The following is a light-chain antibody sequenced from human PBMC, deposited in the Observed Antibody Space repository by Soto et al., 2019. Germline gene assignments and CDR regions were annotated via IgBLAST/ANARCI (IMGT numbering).Light chain of an antibody. CDR1: SSDVGGYNY. CDR2: EVS. V-gene: IGLV2-14*01. J-gene: IGLJ2*01. Sequence: QSVLTQPASVSGSPGQSITISCTGTSSDVGGYNYVSWYQQYPGKAPKLMIYEVSNRPSGVSNRFSGSESGNTASLTISGLQAEDEADYYCTSYTTSSTLVVFGGGTKVTVL. CDR3: TSYTTSSTLVV.